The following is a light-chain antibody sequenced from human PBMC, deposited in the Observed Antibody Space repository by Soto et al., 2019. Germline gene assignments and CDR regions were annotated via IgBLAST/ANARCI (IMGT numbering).Light chain of an antibody. CDR1: QSLLHSNGYNY. V-gene: IGKV2-28*01. Sequence: DLVMTQSPLSLPVTPGEPASVSCTSSQSLLHSNGYNYLDWYLQKPGQSPQLLIYLGSNRASGVPDRFSGSGSGTDFTLKISRVEAEDVGVYYCMQALQTPTFGQGTKVEIK. CDR2: LGS. CDR3: MQALQTPT. J-gene: IGKJ1*01.